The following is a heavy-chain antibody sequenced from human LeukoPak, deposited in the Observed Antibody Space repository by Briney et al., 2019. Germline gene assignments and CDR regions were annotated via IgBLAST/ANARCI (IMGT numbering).Heavy chain of an antibody. CDR3: ARRQRRGYSYGYPYDY. V-gene: IGHV4-34*01. J-gene: IGHJ4*02. CDR2: INHSGST. Sequence: SETLSLTCAVYGGSFSGYYWSWIRQPPGKGLGWIGEINHSGSTNYNPSLKSRVTISVDTSKNQFSLKLSSVTAADTAVYYCARRQRRGYSYGYPYDYWGQGTLVTVSS. CDR1: GGSFSGYY. D-gene: IGHD5-18*01.